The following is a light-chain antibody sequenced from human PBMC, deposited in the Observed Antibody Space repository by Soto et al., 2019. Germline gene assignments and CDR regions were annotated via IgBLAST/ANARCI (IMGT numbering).Light chain of an antibody. CDR3: QHRTKLLVT. J-gene: IGKJ5*01. Sequence: TQSASTLTVWEGDRVTICCRASQSVRNNLAWYQQKPGQAPRLLIYAASTRATGVSARFRGSVSGTYFTLSSSGLEPEHVAFCYRQHRTKLLVTFGEGTRLEIK. CDR2: AAS. V-gene: IGKV3-15*01. CDR1: QSVRNN.